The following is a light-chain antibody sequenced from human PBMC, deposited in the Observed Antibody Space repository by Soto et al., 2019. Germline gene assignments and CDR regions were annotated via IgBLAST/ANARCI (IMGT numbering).Light chain of an antibody. V-gene: IGKV3-20*01. CDR1: QSVSSSY. CDR2: GAS. Sequence: EIVLTQSPGTLSLSPGERATLSCRASQSVSSSYLTWYQQKPGQAPRLLIFGASSRATGIPDRFSGRGSGTDFTLTISRLEPEDFAVYYCQQYGSSLWTLGQGTKVEIK. J-gene: IGKJ1*01. CDR3: QQYGSSLWT.